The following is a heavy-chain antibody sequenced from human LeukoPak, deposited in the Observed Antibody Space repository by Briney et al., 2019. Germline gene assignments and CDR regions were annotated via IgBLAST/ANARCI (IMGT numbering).Heavy chain of an antibody. V-gene: IGHV4-59*01. CDR1: GGSIGADH. D-gene: IGHD2-21*01. J-gene: IGHJ3*02. CDR3: AKDRSINAFDI. Sequence: SETLPLTCTVSGGSIGADHWSWIRQPPGKGLEWIGYMSPSGSTNYNPSLKNRGTIFRDTSKNQFFLKLSAVTAADTAVYYCAKDRSINAFDIWGQGTVVTVSA. CDR2: MSPSGST.